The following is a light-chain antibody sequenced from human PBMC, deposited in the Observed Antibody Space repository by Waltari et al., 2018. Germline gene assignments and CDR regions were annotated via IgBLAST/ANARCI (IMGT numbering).Light chain of an antibody. J-gene: IGLJ3*02. Sequence: QSALTQPASVSASPGQSITISCTGTRSDIGTYNFVSWYQHHPGKVPNVLIYEVTNRPYGVANRFSSSKAGYTASRTISGLQAEDEADYYCCSYAGDALWVFGGGTKLTVL. V-gene: IGLV2-23*02. CDR2: EVT. CDR1: RSDIGTYNF. CDR3: CSYAGDALWV.